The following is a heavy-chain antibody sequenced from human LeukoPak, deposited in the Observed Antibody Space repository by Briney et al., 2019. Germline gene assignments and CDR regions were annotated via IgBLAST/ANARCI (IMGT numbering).Heavy chain of an antibody. D-gene: IGHD6-19*01. CDR3: ATGLYNVGWYPDCFDY. CDR1: GFNFSKYW. Sequence: GGSLRLSCADSGFNFSKYWMSWVRQAPGKGLEWVANIKPDGGDKYYVDSVKGRFTISRDNANKSLYLQMTSLRVEDTAVYYCATGLYNVGWYPDCFDYWGQGTLVTVSS. CDR2: IKPDGGDK. V-gene: IGHV3-7*01. J-gene: IGHJ4*02.